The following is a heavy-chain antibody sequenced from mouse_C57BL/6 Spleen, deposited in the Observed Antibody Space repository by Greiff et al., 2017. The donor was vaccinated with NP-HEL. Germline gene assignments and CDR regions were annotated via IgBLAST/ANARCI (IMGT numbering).Heavy chain of an antibody. CDR1: GYTFTSYW. J-gene: IGHJ4*01. D-gene: IGHD2-2*01. Sequence: VQLQQSGAELVRPGSSVKLSCKASGYTFTSYWMHWVKQRPIQGLEWIGNIDPSDSETHYNQKFKDKATLTVDKSSSTAYMQLSSLTSEDSAVYYCASGGGYDSAMDYWGQGTSVTVSS. CDR3: ASGGGYDSAMDY. CDR2: IDPSDSET. V-gene: IGHV1-52*01.